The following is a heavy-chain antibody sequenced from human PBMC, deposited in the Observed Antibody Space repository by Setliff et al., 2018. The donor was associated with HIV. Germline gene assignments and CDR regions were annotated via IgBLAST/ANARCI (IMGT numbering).Heavy chain of an antibody. J-gene: IGHJ3*02. Sequence: SETLSLTCTVSGGSISSYYWSWIRQPPWKGLEWIGYIYTSGSTNYNPSLKSRVTISVDTSKNQFSLKLSSVTAADTAVYYCAGLVVRGVIINLYAFDIWGQGTMVTVS. CDR2: IYTSGST. V-gene: IGHV4-4*09. CDR1: GGSISSYY. D-gene: IGHD3-10*01. CDR3: AGLVVRGVIINLYAFDI.